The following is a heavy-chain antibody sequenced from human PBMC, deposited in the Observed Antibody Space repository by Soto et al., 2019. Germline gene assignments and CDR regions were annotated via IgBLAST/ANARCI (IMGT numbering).Heavy chain of an antibody. CDR3: ASRGSAGIHFDS. J-gene: IGHJ4*02. D-gene: IGHD3-10*01. CDR1: GFSFSNYW. CDR2: INQDGTGG. V-gene: IGHV3-7*03. Sequence: GGSLRLSCAASGFSFSNYWMSWVRQAPGKGLEWVGNINQDGTGGYYVDSLKGRFTISRDNAKNSLFLQMNNLRAEDTAVYYCASRGSAGIHFDSWGQGSLVTVSS.